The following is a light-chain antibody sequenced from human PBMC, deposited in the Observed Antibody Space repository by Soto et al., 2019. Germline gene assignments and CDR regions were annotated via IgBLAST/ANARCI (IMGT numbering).Light chain of an antibody. J-gene: IGKJ5*01. CDR1: QGIGSY. CDR2: AAS. V-gene: IGKV1-9*01. CDR3: QQLDSYPIT. Sequence: IQLTQSPSSLSASVGDRVTITCRASQGIGSYLAWYQLKPGKAPKLLIYAASTSQSGVPSRFSGTGSGTDFTLTISSLQPEDFATYYCQQLDSYPITFGQGTRLEIK.